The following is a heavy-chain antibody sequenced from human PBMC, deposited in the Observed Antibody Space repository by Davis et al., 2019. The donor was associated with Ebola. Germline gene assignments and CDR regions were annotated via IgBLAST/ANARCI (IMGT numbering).Heavy chain of an antibody. CDR2: IIPLFGSA. CDR1: GGTLSNNA. Sequence: SVKVSCKASGGTLSNNAISWVRQAPGQGLEWMGGIIPLFGSAKYAQKFQGRVTITADESTSTAYMELSSLKSQDTAVYYCTTPGGQDSGYDVFDIWGQGTMVTVSS. J-gene: IGHJ3*02. V-gene: IGHV1-69*13. CDR3: TTPGGQDSGYDVFDI. D-gene: IGHD5-12*01.